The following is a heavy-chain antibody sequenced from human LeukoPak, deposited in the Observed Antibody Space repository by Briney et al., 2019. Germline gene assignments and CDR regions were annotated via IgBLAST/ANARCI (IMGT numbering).Heavy chain of an antibody. J-gene: IGHJ4*01. CDR1: GGSISSYY. Sequence: KPSETPSLTCTVSGGSISSYYWSWIRQPPGKGLEWIGFIYYSGSANYNPSLRSRVTISVDTSKNQFSLKLTSVTAADTAVYYCARTGVVATSYFFDYWGHGTLVTVSS. CDR3: ARTGVVATSYFFDY. V-gene: IGHV4-59*01. CDR2: IYYSGSA. D-gene: IGHD5-12*01.